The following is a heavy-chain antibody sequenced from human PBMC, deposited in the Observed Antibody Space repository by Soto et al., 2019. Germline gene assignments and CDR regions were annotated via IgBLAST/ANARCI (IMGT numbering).Heavy chain of an antibody. D-gene: IGHD2-21*02. CDR1: GGSFSSYY. V-gene: IGHV4-59*01. CDR2: IYYTGIT. J-gene: IGHJ5*02. Sequence: QVQLQESGPGLVKPSETLSLTCAVSGGSFSSYYWSWIRQPPGKGLEWIGHIYYTGITSYNPSLTHRVTTSVDTSKNQCALKLSSVTAAGTAVYCCARDRTASWFDPWGQGTLVTVSS. CDR3: ARDRTASWFDP.